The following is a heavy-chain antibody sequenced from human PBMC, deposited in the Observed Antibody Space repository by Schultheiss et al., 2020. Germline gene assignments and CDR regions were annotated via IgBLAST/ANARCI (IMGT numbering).Heavy chain of an antibody. CDR1: GFTFSSYA. Sequence: GGSLRLSCAASGFTFSSYAMSWVRQAPGKGLEWVSAISGSGGSTYYADSVKGRFTISRDNSKNTLYLQMNSLRAEDTAVYYCAKGAGVLRFLEWLESMDVWGQGTTVT. CDR2: ISGSGGST. V-gene: IGHV3-23*01. J-gene: IGHJ6*01. CDR3: AKGAGVLRFLEWLESMDV. D-gene: IGHD3-3*01.